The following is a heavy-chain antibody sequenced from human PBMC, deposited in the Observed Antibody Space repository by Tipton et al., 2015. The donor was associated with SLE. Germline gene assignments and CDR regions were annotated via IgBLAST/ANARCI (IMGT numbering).Heavy chain of an antibody. Sequence: GSLRLSCEVVGFTFNNYGMSWVRQAPAKGLEWVSVIYSDETTYYADSVKGRFTISRDNSKNVLYLQMKSLRPEDTAVFFCVKYPNAWDDFPFDYWGQGTLVAVSS. V-gene: IGHV3-23*03. CDR1: GFTFNNYG. D-gene: IGHD3-3*01. CDR2: IYSDETT. J-gene: IGHJ4*02. CDR3: VKYPNAWDDFPFDY.